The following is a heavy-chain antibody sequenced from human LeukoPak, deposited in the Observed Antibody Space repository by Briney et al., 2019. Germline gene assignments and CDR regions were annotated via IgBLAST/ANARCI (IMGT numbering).Heavy chain of an antibody. Sequence: ASVKVSCKVSGYTLTELSMHWVRQAPGKGLEWMGGFDPEDGETIYAQKFQGRVTMTEDTSTDTAYMELSRLRSEDTAVYYCATLPFGSPANYFDYWGQGTLVTVSS. J-gene: IGHJ4*02. D-gene: IGHD3-16*01. CDR1: GYTLTELS. CDR3: ATLPFGSPANYFDY. V-gene: IGHV1-24*01. CDR2: FDPEDGET.